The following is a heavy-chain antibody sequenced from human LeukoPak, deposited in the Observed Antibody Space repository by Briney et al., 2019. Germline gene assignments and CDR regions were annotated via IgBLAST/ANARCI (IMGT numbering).Heavy chain of an antibody. D-gene: IGHD3-3*01. J-gene: IGHJ5*02. Sequence: ASVKVSCKASGYTFTGYYMHWVRQAPGQGLEWMGWINPSSGGTNYAQKFQGRVTMTRDTSISTAYMELSRLRSDDTAVYCCASGTGIVLRFLEWLLRSWGQGTLVTVSS. CDR1: GYTFTGYY. CDR3: ASGTGIVLRFLEWLLRS. CDR2: INPSSGGT. V-gene: IGHV1-2*02.